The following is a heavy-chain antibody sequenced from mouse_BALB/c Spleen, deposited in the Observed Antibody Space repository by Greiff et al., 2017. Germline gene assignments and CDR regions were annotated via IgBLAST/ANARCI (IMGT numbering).Heavy chain of an antibody. D-gene: IGHD2-12*01. J-gene: IGHJ2*01. V-gene: IGHV5-12-2*01. CDR2: ISNGGGST. Sequence: EVQGVESGGGLVQPGGSLKLSCAASGFTFSSYTMSWVRQTPEKRLEWVAYISNGGGSTYYPDTVKGRFTISRDNAKNTLYLQMSSLKSEDTAMYYCARHGVYSPYYFDYWGQGTTLTVSS. CDR3: ARHGVYSPYYFDY. CDR1: GFTFSSYT.